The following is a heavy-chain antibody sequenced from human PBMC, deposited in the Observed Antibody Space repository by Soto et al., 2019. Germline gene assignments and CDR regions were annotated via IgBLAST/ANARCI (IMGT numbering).Heavy chain of an antibody. CDR3: ARRPYYYDSSGYLDAFDI. Sequence: GESLKISCKGSRYSFTSYWISWVRQMPGKGLEWMGRIDPSDSYTNYSPSFQGHVTISADKSISTAYLQWSSLKASDTAMYYCARRPYYYDSSGYLDAFDIWGQGTMVTVS. CDR2: IDPSDSYT. J-gene: IGHJ3*02. V-gene: IGHV5-10-1*01. D-gene: IGHD3-22*01. CDR1: RYSFTSYW.